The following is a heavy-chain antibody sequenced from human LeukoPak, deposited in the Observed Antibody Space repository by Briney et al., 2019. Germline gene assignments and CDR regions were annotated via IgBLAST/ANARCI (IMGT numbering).Heavy chain of an antibody. CDR1: GFTFSSYA. J-gene: IGHJ4*02. CDR2: ISGSGGST. V-gene: IGHV3-23*01. CDR3: AKAPVSYYYNDSSGHPPYYFDY. D-gene: IGHD3-22*01. Sequence: GGSLRLSCVASGFTFSSYAMSWVRQAPGKGLEWVSAISGSGGSTYYADSVKGRITISRDNSKNTLYLQMNSLRAEDTAVYYCAKAPVSYYYNDSSGHPPYYFDYWGQGTLVTVSS.